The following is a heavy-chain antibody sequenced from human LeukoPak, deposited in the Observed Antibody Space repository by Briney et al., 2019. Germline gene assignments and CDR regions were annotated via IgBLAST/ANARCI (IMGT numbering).Heavy chain of an antibody. Sequence: GGSLRLSCAASGFTFSSYWMSWVRQAPGKGLEWVANIKQDGSEKYYVDSVKGRFTISRDNAKNSLYLQMNSLRAEDTAVYYCARDCSSTSCYLFDYWGQGTLVTVSS. J-gene: IGHJ4*02. D-gene: IGHD2-2*01. CDR2: IKQDGSEK. CDR3: ARDCSSTSCYLFDY. V-gene: IGHV3-7*01. CDR1: GFTFSSYW.